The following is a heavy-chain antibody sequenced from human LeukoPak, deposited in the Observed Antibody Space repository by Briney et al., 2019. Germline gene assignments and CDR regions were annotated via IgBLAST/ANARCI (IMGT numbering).Heavy chain of an antibody. CDR1: GFTFSSYA. CDR2: ISGSGGST. CDR3: AKKSYSSSWYEYYCYYYGMDV. V-gene: IGHV3-23*01. Sequence: GGSLRLSCAASGFTFSSYAMSWVRQAPGKGLEWVSAISGSGGSTYYADSVKGRFTISRDNSKNTLYLQMNSLRAEDTAVYYCAKKSYSSSWYEYYCYYYGMDVWGQGTTVTVSS. J-gene: IGHJ6*02. D-gene: IGHD6-13*01.